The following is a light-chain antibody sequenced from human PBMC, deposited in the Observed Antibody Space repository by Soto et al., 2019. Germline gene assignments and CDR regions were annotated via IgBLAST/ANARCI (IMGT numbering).Light chain of an antibody. CDR3: CSYTTSSTHV. J-gene: IGLJ1*01. CDR2: DVS. Sequence: QSVLTQPASVSGSPGQSITISCTGTSSDVGGYNYSCWYQQHPGKAPKLLIYDVSNRPSGASNRFSGSKSGNTASLIISGRQAEYEAGYYCCSYTTSSTHVFGTGTKLTVL. CDR1: SSDVGGYNY. V-gene: IGLV2-14*01.